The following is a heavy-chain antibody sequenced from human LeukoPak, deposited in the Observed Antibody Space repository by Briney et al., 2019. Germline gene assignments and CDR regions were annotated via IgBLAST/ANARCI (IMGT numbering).Heavy chain of an antibody. CDR1: GFTFSSYS. Sequence: GGSLRLSCAASGFTFSSYSMNWVRQAPGKGLEWVSSISSSSSYIYYADPVKGRFTISRDNAKNSLYLQMNGLRAEDTAVYYCAVVAATFGPWGQGTLVTVSS. D-gene: IGHD2-15*01. CDR3: AVVAATFGP. V-gene: IGHV3-21*01. J-gene: IGHJ5*02. CDR2: ISSSSSYI.